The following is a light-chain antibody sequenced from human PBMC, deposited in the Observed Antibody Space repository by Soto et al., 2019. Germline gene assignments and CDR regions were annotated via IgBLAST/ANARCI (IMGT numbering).Light chain of an antibody. V-gene: IGLV2-14*01. CDR2: DVS. Sequence: QSALTQPASVSGSPGQSITISCTGTSSDIGGYDYVSWYQQHPGKAPKLVIYDVSNRPSGVSNRFSGSKSGNMASMTISGLQAEDEADYYCSSYSSSSTSVVFGGGTKVTVL. J-gene: IGLJ2*01. CDR3: SSYSSSSTSVV. CDR1: SSDIGGYDY.